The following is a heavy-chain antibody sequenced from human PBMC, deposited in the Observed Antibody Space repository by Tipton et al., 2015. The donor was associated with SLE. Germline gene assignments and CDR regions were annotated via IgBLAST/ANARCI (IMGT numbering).Heavy chain of an antibody. CDR3: ARERYFDL. CDR1: GFTVSSNE. CDR2: IKQDGSEK. Sequence: SLRLSCAASGFTVSSNEMSWVRQAPGKGLEWVANIKQDGSEKYYVDSVKGRSTISRDNAKNSLYLQMNSLRAEDTAVYYCARERYFDLWGRGTLVTVSS. J-gene: IGHJ2*01. V-gene: IGHV3-7*01.